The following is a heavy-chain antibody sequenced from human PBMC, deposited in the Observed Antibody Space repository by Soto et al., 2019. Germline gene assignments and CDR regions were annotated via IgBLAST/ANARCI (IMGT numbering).Heavy chain of an antibody. Sequence: LSLTCTVSGGSISSDNFFWSWIRQPPGEGLEWIGYIYYRGSTYYNPSLESRLTLLVDTSKNQFSLKLRSVTAADTAVYYCARVAIACPSSSCYNHYYYSLDVWGQGTTVTVSS. CDR3: ARVAIACPSSSCYNHYYYSLDV. CDR1: GGSISSDNFF. V-gene: IGHV4-30-4*01. D-gene: IGHD2-2*02. J-gene: IGHJ6*02. CDR2: IYYRGST.